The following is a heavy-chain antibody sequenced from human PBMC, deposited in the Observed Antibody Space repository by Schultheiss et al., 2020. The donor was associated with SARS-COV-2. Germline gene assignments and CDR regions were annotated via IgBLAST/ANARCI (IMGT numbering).Heavy chain of an antibody. CDR1: GGSFSGYY. V-gene: IGHV4-59*01. J-gene: IGHJ4*02. CDR2: IYYSGST. CDR3: ARAMVPAAMRPSYYFDY. D-gene: IGHD2-2*01. Sequence: SETLSLTCAVYGGSFSGYYWSWIRQPPGKGLEWIGYIYYSGSTNYNPSLKSRVTISVDTSKNQFSLKLSSVTAADTAVYYCARAMVPAAMRPSYYFDYWGQGTLVTVSS.